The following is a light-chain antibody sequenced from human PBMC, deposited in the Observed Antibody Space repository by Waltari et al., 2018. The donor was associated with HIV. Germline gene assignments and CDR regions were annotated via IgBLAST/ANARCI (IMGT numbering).Light chain of an antibody. CDR2: ENN. V-gene: IGLV1-51*02. CDR3: GTWDSSLSAGV. J-gene: IGLJ2*01. CDR1: RSNIGDNS. Sequence: QSVLTQPPSTSAAPGQKVTISCSGRRSNIGDNSVASYQHLPETAPKLLIYENNKRPSGIPDRFSGSKSGTSATLGITGLQTGDEADYYCGTWDSSLSAGVFGGGTKLTVL.